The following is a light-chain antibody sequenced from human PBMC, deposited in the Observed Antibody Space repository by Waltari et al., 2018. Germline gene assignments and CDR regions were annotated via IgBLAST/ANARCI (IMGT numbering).Light chain of an antibody. J-gene: IGKJ5*01. V-gene: IGKV1-13*02. CDR3: QQFDSFPPT. Sequence: AIQLTQSPSSLSASVGDRFTITCRASQDIDNALAWYRQKPGKAPELLIYDASSLKTGAPSRFSGTGSGTDFTLTISSLQPEDFAAYYCQQFDSFPPTFGQGTRLEIK. CDR1: QDIDNA. CDR2: DAS.